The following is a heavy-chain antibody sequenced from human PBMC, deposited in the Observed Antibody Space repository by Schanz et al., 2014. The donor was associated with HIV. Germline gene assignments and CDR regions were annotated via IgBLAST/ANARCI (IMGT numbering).Heavy chain of an antibody. D-gene: IGHD6-13*01. J-gene: IGHJ6*02. CDR1: GDSISSGGYY. CDR3: AREGMEQMVNILDV. Sequence: QVQLQESGPGLVKPSQTLSLTCTVSGDSISSGGYYWSWIRQHPGKGLEWIGYIYHSGSTYYNPSLKTRVTISVDTSKNQFSLKLRSVTAADTAVYYCAREGMEQMVNILDVWGQGTRVNVSS. V-gene: IGHV4-31*03. CDR2: IYHSGST.